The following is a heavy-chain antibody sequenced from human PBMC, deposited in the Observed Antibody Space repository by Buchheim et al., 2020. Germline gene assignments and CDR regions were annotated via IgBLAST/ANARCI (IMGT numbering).Heavy chain of an antibody. V-gene: IGHV3-74*01. CDR1: GFTFSSYW. Sequence: EVQLVESGGGLVQPGGSLRLSCAASGFTFSSYWMHWVRQAPGKGLVWVSRINSDGSSTSYADSVKGRFTISRDNAKNTLYLQMNSLRAEDTAVYYCARGESSSWFSTSYYYYGMDVWGQGTT. D-gene: IGHD6-13*01. CDR2: INSDGSST. CDR3: ARGESSSWFSTSYYYYGMDV. J-gene: IGHJ6*02.